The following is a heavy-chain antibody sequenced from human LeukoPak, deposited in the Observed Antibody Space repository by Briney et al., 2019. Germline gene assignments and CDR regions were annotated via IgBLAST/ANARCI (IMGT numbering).Heavy chain of an antibody. CDR3: AREGRDFWSGYRLRFDYYYYGMDV. CDR1: GFTFSSYW. Sequence: QPGGYLRLSCAASGFTFSSYWMHWVRQAPGKGLVWVSRINSDGSSTSYADSVKGRFTIPRDNAKNTLYLQMNSLRAEDTAVYYCAREGRDFWSGYRLRFDYYYYGMDVWGQGTTVTVSS. J-gene: IGHJ6*02. V-gene: IGHV3-74*01. D-gene: IGHD3-3*01. CDR2: INSDGSST.